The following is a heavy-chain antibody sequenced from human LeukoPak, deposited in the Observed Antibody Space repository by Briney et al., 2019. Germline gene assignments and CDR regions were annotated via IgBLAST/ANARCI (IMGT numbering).Heavy chain of an antibody. J-gene: IGHJ6*03. Sequence: SVSVSCKASGGTFSSYAISWGRQAPGEGLEWRGGIIPIFGTANYAQKFQGRVTITTDDSTSTAYMELSSLRSEDTAVYYCARGPRQYSSSSGHGYYYYYYMDVWGKGTTVTVSS. V-gene: IGHV1-69*05. D-gene: IGHD6-6*01. CDR1: GGTFSSYA. CDR3: ARGPRQYSSSSGHGYYYYYYMDV. CDR2: IIPIFGTA.